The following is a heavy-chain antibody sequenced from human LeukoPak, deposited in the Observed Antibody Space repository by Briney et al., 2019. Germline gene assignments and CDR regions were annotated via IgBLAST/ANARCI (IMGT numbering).Heavy chain of an antibody. V-gene: IGHV1-46*01. CDR2: INPSGGST. D-gene: IGHD3-9*01. CDR3: ARVFRGFDY. J-gene: IGHJ4*02. CDR1: EYTFTGYY. Sequence: ASVKVSCYASEYTFTGYYMHWARQAPGQGLEWMGIINPSGGSTSYAQKFQGRVTMTRDMSTSTVYMELSSLRSEDTAVYYCARVFRGFDYWGQGTLVTVSS.